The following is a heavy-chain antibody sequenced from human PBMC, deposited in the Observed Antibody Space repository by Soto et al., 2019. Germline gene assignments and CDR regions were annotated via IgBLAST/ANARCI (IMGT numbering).Heavy chain of an antibody. J-gene: IGHJ6*02. CDR3: ARHYYDSSGYPAPYYHGVDV. D-gene: IGHD3-22*01. CDR1: GGSISSSGYY. Sequence: SSDTLSLTCTVSGGSISSSGYYWSWIRQSPWKGLEWIGTIFYSGTTYYNPSLESRITISQDTSNNQFSLKLTSVTAADTAVYYCARHYYDSSGYPAPYYHGVDVWGQGXTVTVSS. V-gene: IGHV4-39*01. CDR2: IFYSGTT.